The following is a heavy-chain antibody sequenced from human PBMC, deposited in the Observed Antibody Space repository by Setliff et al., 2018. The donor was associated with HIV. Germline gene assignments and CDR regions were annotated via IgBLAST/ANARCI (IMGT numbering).Heavy chain of an antibody. CDR3: AREPHELRYFDWLLYPAYYYYGMDV. Sequence: GGSLRLSCAASGFTFSTYWMSWVRQAPGKGLEWVANIKQDGIEKNYMDSVKGRFTISRDNAKNSLYLQMNSLRAEDTAVYYCAREPHELRYFDWLLYPAYYYYGMDVWGQGTTVTVSS. CDR2: IKQDGIEK. D-gene: IGHD3-9*01. J-gene: IGHJ6*02. CDR1: GFTFSTYW. V-gene: IGHV3-7*01.